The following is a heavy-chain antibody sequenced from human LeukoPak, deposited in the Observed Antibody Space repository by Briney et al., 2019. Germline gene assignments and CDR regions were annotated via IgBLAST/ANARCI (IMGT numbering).Heavy chain of an antibody. CDR3: ARDASTRCYLCEVDH. CDR2: ISSSSSTI. J-gene: IGHJ4*02. V-gene: IGHV3-48*04. Sequence: GGSLRLSCAASGFTFSSYSMNWVRQAPGKGLEWVSYISSSSSTIYYADSVKGRFTISRDNAKNSLYLQMNSLRAEDTAVYYCARDASTRCYLCEVDHWGQGTLVTVSS. D-gene: IGHD2-2*01. CDR1: GFTFSSYS.